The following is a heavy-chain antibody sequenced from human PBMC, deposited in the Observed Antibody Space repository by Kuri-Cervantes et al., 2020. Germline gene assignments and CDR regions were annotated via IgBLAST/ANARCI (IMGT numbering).Heavy chain of an antibody. J-gene: IGHJ4*02. CDR2: ISSSSTI. D-gene: IGHD3-22*01. V-gene: IGHV3-48*01. Sequence: GESLKISCAASGFTFSSYSMNWVRQAPGKGLEWVSYISSSSTIYYADSVKGRFTISRDNSKNTLYLQMNSLRAEDTAVYYCAKPPPMGDSSGRTRHDYWGQGTLVTVSS. CDR1: GFTFSSYS. CDR3: AKPPPMGDSSGRTRHDY.